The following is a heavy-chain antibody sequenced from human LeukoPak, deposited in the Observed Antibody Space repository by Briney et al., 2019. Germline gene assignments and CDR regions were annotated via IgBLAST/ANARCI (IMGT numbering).Heavy chain of an antibody. Sequence: GGSLRLSCAASGFTFSSYWMSWVRQAPGKGLEWVANIKQDGSEKYYVDSVKGRFTISRDNAKNSLYLQMDSLRAEDTAVYYCARDLSPDGDRVYYDALDIWGQGTMVTVSS. V-gene: IGHV3-7*01. D-gene: IGHD3-22*01. J-gene: IGHJ3*02. CDR3: ARDLSPDGDRVYYDALDI. CDR2: IKQDGSEK. CDR1: GFTFSSYW.